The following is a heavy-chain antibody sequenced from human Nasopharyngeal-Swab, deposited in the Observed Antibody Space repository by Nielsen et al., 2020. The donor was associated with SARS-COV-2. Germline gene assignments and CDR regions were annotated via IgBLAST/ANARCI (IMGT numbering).Heavy chain of an antibody. CDR1: GGTFSSYA. CDR2: IIPIFGTA. V-gene: IGHV1-69*13. D-gene: IGHD2-15*01. CDR3: ASSPPPCSGGSCYSYYYYMDV. Sequence: SVKVSCKASGGTFSSYAISWVRQAPGQGLEWMGGIIPIFGTANYAQKFQGRVTITADESTSTAHMELSSLRSEDTAVYYCASSPPPCSGGSCYSYYYYMDVWGKGTTVTVSS. J-gene: IGHJ6*03.